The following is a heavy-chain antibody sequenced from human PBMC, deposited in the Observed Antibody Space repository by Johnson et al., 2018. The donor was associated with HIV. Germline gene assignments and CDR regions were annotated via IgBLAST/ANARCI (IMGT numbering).Heavy chain of an antibody. CDR3: ARGREGGTYQGGAFDI. D-gene: IGHD1-26*01. CDR1: GFTFSSYW. V-gene: IGHV3-7*01. Sequence: VQLVESGGGLVQPGESLRLSCAASGFTFSSYWMSWVRQAPGKGLEWVANIKQDGSNKYYADSVKGRFTISRDNSKNTLYLQMNSLRAEDRSVYYWARGREGGTYQGGAFDIWGQGTMVTVSS. CDR2: IKQDGSNK. J-gene: IGHJ3*02.